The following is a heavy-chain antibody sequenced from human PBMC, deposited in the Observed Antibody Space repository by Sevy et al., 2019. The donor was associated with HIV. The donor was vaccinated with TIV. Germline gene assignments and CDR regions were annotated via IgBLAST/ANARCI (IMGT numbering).Heavy chain of an antibody. Sequence: GGSLRLSCAASGFTFSSYAMHWVRQAPGKGLEWVAVISYDGSNKYYADSVKGRFTISRDNSKNTLYLQMNSLRAEDTAVYYSARDEGQSYYYYYGMDVWGQGTTVTVSS. CDR2: ISYDGSNK. CDR3: ARDEGQSYYYYYGMDV. J-gene: IGHJ6*02. V-gene: IGHV3-30*04. CDR1: GFTFSSYA.